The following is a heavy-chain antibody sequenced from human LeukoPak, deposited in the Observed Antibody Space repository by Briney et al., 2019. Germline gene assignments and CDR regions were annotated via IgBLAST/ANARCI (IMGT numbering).Heavy chain of an antibody. CDR2: INHSGST. D-gene: IGHD3-22*01. V-gene: IGHV4-34*01. J-gene: IGHJ3*02. Sequence: SETLSLTCAVYGGSFSGYYWSWIRQPPGKGLEWIGEINHSGSTNYNPPLKSRVTISVDTSKNQFSLKLSSVTAADTAVYYCASPVVPYYYDSSGQHDAFDIWGQGTMVTVSS. CDR1: GGSFSGYY. CDR3: ASPVVPYYYDSSGQHDAFDI.